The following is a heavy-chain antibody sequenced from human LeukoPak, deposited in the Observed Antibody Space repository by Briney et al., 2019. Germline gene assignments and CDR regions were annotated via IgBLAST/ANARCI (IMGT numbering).Heavy chain of an antibody. J-gene: IGHJ4*02. CDR2: ISRSSSTI. V-gene: IGHV3-48*04. Sequence: GGSLRLSCAASGFTFSSYSMNWVRQAPGKGLEWVSYISRSSSTIYYADSVKGRFTISRDNAKNSLYLQMNSLRAEDTAVYYCARDRTGLYYFDYWGQGTLVTVSS. CDR1: GFTFSSYS. CDR3: ARDRTGLYYFDY. D-gene: IGHD3-16*01.